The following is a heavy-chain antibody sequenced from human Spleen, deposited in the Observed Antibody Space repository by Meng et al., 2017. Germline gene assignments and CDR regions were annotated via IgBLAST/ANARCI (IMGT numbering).Heavy chain of an antibody. CDR3: VRDENISLGKLFGDY. D-gene: IGHD2-21*01. CDR1: GYPFTAYY. J-gene: IGHJ4*02. V-gene: IGHV1-2*06. CDR2: IIPNSGDT. Sequence: QVPPGRSGAELKAPGASVKVSCKPSGYPFTAYYIHWVRQAPGQGLEWMGHIIPNSGDTLYAPKFQGRVSMTADTSIGTAYVELSGLRSDDTAIYYCVRDENISLGKLFGDYWGQGTLVTVSS.